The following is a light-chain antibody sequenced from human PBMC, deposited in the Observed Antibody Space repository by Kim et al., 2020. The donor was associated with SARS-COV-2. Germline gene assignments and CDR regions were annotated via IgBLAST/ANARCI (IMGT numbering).Light chain of an antibody. CDR2: GAS. CDR3: QQDYNLLWT. V-gene: IGKV3D-7*01. CDR1: QSVSSSY. Sequence: PGERVTLSCRASQSVSSSYLTWYQQKPGQAPRLLIYGASNRATGIPARFSGSGSGTDFTLTISSLQPEDFAVYYCQQDYNLLWTFGQGTKVDIK. J-gene: IGKJ1*01.